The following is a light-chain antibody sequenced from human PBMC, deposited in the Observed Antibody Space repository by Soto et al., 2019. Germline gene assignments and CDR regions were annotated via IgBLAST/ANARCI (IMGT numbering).Light chain of an antibody. CDR2: GAS. V-gene: IGKV3-15*01. CDR1: QSVSSN. Sequence: EXVMTQSPATLSVSQGERATLSCRASQSVSSNLAWYQQKPGQAPRLLIYGASTRATGIPARFSGSGSGTEFTLTISSLQSEDFAVYYCQQYNNWPRTFGQGTKV. J-gene: IGKJ1*01. CDR3: QQYNNWPRT.